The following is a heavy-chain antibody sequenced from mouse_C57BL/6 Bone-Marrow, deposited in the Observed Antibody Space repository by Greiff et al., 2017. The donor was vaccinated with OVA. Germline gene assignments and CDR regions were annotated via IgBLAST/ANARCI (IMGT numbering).Heavy chain of an antibody. CDR2: INYDGSST. D-gene: IGHD1-1*01. J-gene: IGHJ2*01. V-gene: IGHV5-16*01. CDR1: GFTFSDYY. CDR3: ARDYGSSYIDY. Sequence: EVKLVESEGGLVQPGSSMKLSCTASGFTFSDYYMAWVRQVPEKGLEWVANINYDGSSTYYLDSLKSRFIISRDNAKNILYLQMSSLKSEDTATYYCARDYGSSYIDYWGQGTTLTVSS.